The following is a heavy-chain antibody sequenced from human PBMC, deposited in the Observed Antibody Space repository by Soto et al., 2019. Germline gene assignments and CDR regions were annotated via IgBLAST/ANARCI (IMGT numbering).Heavy chain of an antibody. J-gene: IGHJ4*02. CDR1: GGSITSGGFY. CDR3: ARGRGTGWFFDF. Sequence: QVQLQESGPGLVKPSQTLSLTCTVSGGSITSGGFYWSWVRQHPVKGLDWIGYIFYTGSTSYNPSLKSRLTISPDPSKNHFSLNLSSVTAADTAVYYCARGRGTGWFFDFWGQGALVTVSS. CDR2: IFYTGST. D-gene: IGHD1-1*01. V-gene: IGHV4-31*03.